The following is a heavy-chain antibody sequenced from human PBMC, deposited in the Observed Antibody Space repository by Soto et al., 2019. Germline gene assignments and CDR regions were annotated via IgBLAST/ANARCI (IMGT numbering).Heavy chain of an antibody. CDR2: IYSGGST. CDR1: GFTVSSNY. CDR3: AREGRGRDGYNSAP. J-gene: IGHJ5*02. D-gene: IGHD5-12*01. V-gene: IGHV3-53*01. Sequence: EVQLVESGGGLIQPGGSLRLSCAASGFTVSSNYMSWVRQAPGKGLEWVSVIYSGGSTYYADSVKGRFTISRDNSSSTLYLQVNSLRAADTAVYYCAREGRGRDGYNSAPWGQGTLVTVSS.